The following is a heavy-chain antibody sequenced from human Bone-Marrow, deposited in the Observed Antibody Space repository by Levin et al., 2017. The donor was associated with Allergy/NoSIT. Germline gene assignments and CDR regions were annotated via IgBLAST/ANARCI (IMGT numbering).Heavy chain of an antibody. CDR1: GCAFSRTW. D-gene: IGHD3-22*01. CDR2: IKRKSDGETT. V-gene: IGHV3-15*05. J-gene: IGHJ4*02. CDR3: TADLGESSSYSCDY. Sequence: GGSLRLSCAGCGCAFSRTWKTWVRQAPGKGLECVARIKRKSDGETTDYAAPVKGRFTISRDDSTSTVYLQMNSLTPEDTAMYYCTADLGESSSYSCDYWGQVGLVTASS.